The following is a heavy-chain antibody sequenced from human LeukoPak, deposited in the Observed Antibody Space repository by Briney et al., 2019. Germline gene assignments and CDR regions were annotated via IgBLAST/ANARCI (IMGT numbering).Heavy chain of an antibody. CDR1: GFTFSSYS. J-gene: IGHJ4*02. D-gene: IGHD6-19*01. CDR3: AKTTTGYSSGRFPGWPVDY. V-gene: IGHV3-21*04. CDR2: ISSSSSYI. Sequence: GGSLRLSCAASGFTFSSYSMNWVRQAPGKGLEWVSSISSSSSYIYYADSVKSRFTISRDNAKNSLYLQMNSLRAEDTAVYYCAKTTTGYSSGRFPGWPVDYWGQGTLVTVSS.